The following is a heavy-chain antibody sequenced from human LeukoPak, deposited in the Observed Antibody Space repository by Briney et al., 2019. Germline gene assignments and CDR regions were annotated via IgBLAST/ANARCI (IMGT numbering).Heavy chain of an antibody. D-gene: IGHD2-2*01. Sequence: GGSLRLSCAASGFTFSSYAMSWVRQAPGKGLERVSAISGSGGSTYYADSVKGRFTISRDNSKNTLYLQMNSLRAEDTAVYYCAKEYCSSTSCYPKFNYWGQGTLVTVSS. CDR3: AKEYCSSTSCYPKFNY. J-gene: IGHJ4*02. CDR1: GFTFSSYA. V-gene: IGHV3-23*01. CDR2: ISGSGGST.